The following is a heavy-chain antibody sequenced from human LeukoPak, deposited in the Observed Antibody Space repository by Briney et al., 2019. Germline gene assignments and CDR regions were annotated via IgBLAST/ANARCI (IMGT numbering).Heavy chain of an antibody. CDR1: GYTFTSYA. Sequence: ASVKVSCKASGYTFTSYAMHWVRQATGQRLEWMGWINAGNGNTKYSQEFQGRVTITRDTSASTAYMELSSLRSDDTAVDYCARGFYYDSSGYPQSDYWGQGTLVTVSS. V-gene: IGHV1-3*01. CDR2: INAGNGNT. D-gene: IGHD3-22*01. J-gene: IGHJ4*02. CDR3: ARGFYYDSSGYPQSDY.